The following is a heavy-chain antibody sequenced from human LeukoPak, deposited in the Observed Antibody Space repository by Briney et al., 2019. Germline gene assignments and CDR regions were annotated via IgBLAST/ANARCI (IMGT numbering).Heavy chain of an antibody. CDR1: GYTFTSYG. V-gene: IGHV1-18*01. Sequence: ASVKVSCKASGYTFTSYGISWVRQAPGQGLEWMGWISAYNGNTNYAQKLPGRVTMTTDTSTSTAYMELRSLRSDDTAVYYCARELLWFGELSHFDYWGQGTLVTVSS. CDR3: ARELLWFGELSHFDY. D-gene: IGHD3-10*01. CDR2: ISAYNGNT. J-gene: IGHJ4*02.